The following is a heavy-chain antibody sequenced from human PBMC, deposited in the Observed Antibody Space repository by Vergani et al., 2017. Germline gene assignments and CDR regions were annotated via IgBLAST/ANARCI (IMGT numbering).Heavy chain of an antibody. J-gene: IGHJ1*01. CDR2: ISYDGTQK. D-gene: IGHD2-15*01. CDR3: STKRGGIPGCHIGFFRE. CDR1: GFTFSYYG. V-gene: IGHV3-30*03. Sequence: QVHLVESGGGVVQPGRSLRLSCVVSGFTFSYYGMHWVRQAPGKGLEWVAVISYDGTQKYYADSVKGRFTISRDNSKSTLYLQMNSLRTEDTAVYYCSTKRGGIPGCHIGFFREWGQGTLVTVSS.